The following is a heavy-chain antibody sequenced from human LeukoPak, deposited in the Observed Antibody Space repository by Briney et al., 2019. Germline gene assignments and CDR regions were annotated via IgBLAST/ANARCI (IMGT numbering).Heavy chain of an antibody. CDR1: GFTFDDYG. CDR3: ARGRRRRESTLDYYMDV. J-gene: IGHJ6*03. V-gene: IGHV3-20*01. Sequence: GGSLRLSCAASGFTFDDYGMSWVRQAPGKGLEWVSGINWNGGSTGYADSVKGRFTISRDNAKNSLYLQMNSLRAEDTALYHCARGRRRRESTLDYYMDVWGKGTTVTVSS. D-gene: IGHD3-10*01. CDR2: INWNGGST.